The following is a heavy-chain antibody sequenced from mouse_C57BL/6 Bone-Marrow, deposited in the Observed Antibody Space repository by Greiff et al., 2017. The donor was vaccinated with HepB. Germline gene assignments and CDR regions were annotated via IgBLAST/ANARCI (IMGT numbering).Heavy chain of an antibody. Sequence: VKLQQPGAELVRPGTSVKLSCKASGYTFTSYWMHWVKQRPGQGLEWIGVIDPSDSYTNYNQKFTGKATLTVDTSSSTAYMQLSSLTSEDSAVYYCASGGLFAYWGQGTLVTVSA. V-gene: IGHV1-59*01. D-gene: IGHD3-3*01. CDR2: IDPSDSYT. CDR3: ASGGLFAY. CDR1: GYTFTSYW. J-gene: IGHJ3*01.